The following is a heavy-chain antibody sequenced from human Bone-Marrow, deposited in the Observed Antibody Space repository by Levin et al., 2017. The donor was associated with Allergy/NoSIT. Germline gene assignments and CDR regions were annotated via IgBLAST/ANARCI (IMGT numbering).Heavy chain of an antibody. V-gene: IGHV5-51*01. Sequence: PGGSLRLSCKGSGYSFTSYWIGWVRQMPGKGLEWMGIIYPGDSDTRYSPSFQGQVTISADKSISTAYLQWSSLKASDTAMYYCARNQEKTLGYCSGGSCYLFDYWGQGTLVTVSS. D-gene: IGHD2-15*01. CDR2: IYPGDSDT. J-gene: IGHJ4*02. CDR3: ARNQEKTLGYCSGGSCYLFDY. CDR1: GYSFTSYW.